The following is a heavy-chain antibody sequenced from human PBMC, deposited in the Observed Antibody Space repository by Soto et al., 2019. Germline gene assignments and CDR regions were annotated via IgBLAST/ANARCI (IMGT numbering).Heavy chain of an antibody. CDR2: ISSDGNNK. CDR1: GFTFDSYG. Sequence: ESGGGVVQPGRSLRLSCAASGFTFDSYGMHWVRQAPGKGLEWVAVISSDGNNKYYADSVKGRFTISRDNFKNTLYLQMSSLRADDPAVYYCAKDLLPNTVTTCGSWGQGTLVTVSS. D-gene: IGHD4-17*01. V-gene: IGHV3-30*18. CDR3: AKDLLPNTVTTCGS. J-gene: IGHJ5*02.